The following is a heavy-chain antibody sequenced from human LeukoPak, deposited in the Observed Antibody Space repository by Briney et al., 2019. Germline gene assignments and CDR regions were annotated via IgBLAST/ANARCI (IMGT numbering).Heavy chain of an antibody. V-gene: IGHV4-34*01. CDR3: ARGVTMVRGRAKQGNWFDP. D-gene: IGHD3-10*01. J-gene: IGHJ5*02. CDR1: GGSFSGYY. Sequence: PSETLSLTCAVYGGSFSGYYWSWIRQPPGKGLEWIGEINHSGSTNYNPSLKSRVTISVDTSKNQFSLKLSSVTAADTAVYYCARGVTMVRGRAKQGNWFDPWGQGTLVTVSS. CDR2: INHSGST.